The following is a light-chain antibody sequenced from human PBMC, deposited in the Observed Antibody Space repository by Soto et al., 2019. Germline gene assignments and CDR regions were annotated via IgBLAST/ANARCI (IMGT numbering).Light chain of an antibody. J-gene: IGKJ1*01. Sequence: EIVLTQSPGTLSLSPGERATLSCRASQSFSSTYLAWYQQKPGQAPRLLIYGASSRATGIPDRFSGGGSGTDFSLTISRLDPEDFAVYYCQQYGISPRTFGQGTKVEIK. V-gene: IGKV3-20*01. CDR1: QSFSSTY. CDR2: GAS. CDR3: QQYGISPRT.